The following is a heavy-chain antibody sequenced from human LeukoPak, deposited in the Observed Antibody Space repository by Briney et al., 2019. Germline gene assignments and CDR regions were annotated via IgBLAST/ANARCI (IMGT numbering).Heavy chain of an antibody. CDR2: VWYDGSNK. J-gene: IGHJ4*02. CDR1: GXTFSSYA. CDR3: ARGGGKSSDF. V-gene: IGHV3-33*01. Sequence: PGRPLRLSCAASGXTFSSYAVHWVRQAPGKGLEWVAVVWYDGSNKYYADSVKGRFTISRDNSKNTLYLQMNSLRAEDTAVYYCARGGGKSSDFWGQGTPVTVSS. D-gene: IGHD3-10*01.